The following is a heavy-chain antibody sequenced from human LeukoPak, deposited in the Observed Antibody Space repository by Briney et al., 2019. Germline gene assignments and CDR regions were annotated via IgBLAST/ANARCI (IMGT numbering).Heavy chain of an antibody. Sequence: GGSLRLSCAAPGFTFNSYAMYWVRQAPGKGLEWVSGIFGSGGSAHYADSVKGRFTISRDNAKNSLYLQMNSLRAEDTAVYYCARGDPGYSYGYWGQGTLVTVSS. CDR3: ARGDPGYSYGY. CDR2: IFGSGGSA. D-gene: IGHD5-18*01. J-gene: IGHJ4*02. V-gene: IGHV3-23*01. CDR1: GFTFNSYA.